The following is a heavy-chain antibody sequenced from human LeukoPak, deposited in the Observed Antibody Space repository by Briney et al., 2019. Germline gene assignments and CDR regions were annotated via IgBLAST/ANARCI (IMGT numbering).Heavy chain of an antibody. CDR2: IYSSGST. Sequence: PSETLSLTCTVSGGSINSYYWSWIRQPAGKGLEWIGRIYSSGSTNYNPSLKSRATMSVNTSKNQFSLKLSSVTAADTAFYYCARDRDYGGIDYWGQGTLVTVSS. J-gene: IGHJ4*02. V-gene: IGHV4-4*07. D-gene: IGHD4/OR15-4a*01. CDR1: GGSINSYY. CDR3: ARDRDYGGIDY.